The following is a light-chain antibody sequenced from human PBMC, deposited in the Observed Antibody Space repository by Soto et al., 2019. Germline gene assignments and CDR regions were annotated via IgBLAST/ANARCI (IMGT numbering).Light chain of an antibody. J-gene: IGKJ5*01. V-gene: IGKV1-39*01. CDR3: QHSYSTPLT. CDR2: AAS. Sequence: DLQMTQSPSSLSASVGDRVTITCRASQSISSYLNWYQQKPGKAPKLLIYAASSLQSGVPSRFSASGSATDFTLTISSLQPEDFATYYCQHSYSTPLTFGQGTRLEMK. CDR1: QSISSY.